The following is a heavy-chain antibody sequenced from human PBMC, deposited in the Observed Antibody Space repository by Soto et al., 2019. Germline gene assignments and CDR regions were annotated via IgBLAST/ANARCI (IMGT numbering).Heavy chain of an antibody. CDR1: GFTFSSYS. V-gene: IGHV3-74*03. D-gene: IGHD2-21*01. CDR2: TNGDASST. Sequence: EEPLVESGGGLVQPGGSLRLSCVASGFTFSSYSMHWVRQVPGKGLVWVSRTNGDASSTAYADSVKGRFTISRDNAKNTLYLQMSSLRVEDTAMYYCVRGGAGSYYYYGMDVWGQGTTVTVSS. J-gene: IGHJ6*02. CDR3: VRGGAGSYYYYGMDV.